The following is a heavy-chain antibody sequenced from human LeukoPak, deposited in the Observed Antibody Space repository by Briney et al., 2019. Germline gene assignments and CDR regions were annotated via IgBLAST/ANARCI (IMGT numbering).Heavy chain of an antibody. Sequence: GGSLRLSCAASGFTFSSYAMSWVRQAPGKGLEWVSSISSSSSYIYYADSVKGRFTISRDNAKNSLYLQMNSLRAEDTAVYYCARDTTYYYDSSGREAFDYWGQGTLVTVSS. CDR1: GFTFSSYA. D-gene: IGHD3-22*01. V-gene: IGHV3-21*01. J-gene: IGHJ4*02. CDR3: ARDTTYYYDSSGREAFDY. CDR2: ISSSSSYI.